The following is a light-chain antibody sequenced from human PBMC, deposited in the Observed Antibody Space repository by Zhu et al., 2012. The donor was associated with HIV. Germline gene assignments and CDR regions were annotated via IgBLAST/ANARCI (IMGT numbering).Light chain of an antibody. CDR1: QSVGTN. Sequence: EVVLTQSPATLSVSPGERATLSCRASQSVGTNLAWYQQKPGQAPRLLIFGASTRATGIPARFSGSGSGTEFTLTITSVQSEDFAVYHCQEYYDWPLYAFGQGSKLEIK. J-gene: IGKJ2*01. CDR3: QEYYDWPLYA. V-gene: IGKV3-15*01. CDR2: GAS.